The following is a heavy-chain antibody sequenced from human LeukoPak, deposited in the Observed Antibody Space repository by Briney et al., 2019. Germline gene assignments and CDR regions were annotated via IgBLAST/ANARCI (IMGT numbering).Heavy chain of an antibody. CDR2: ISSDGTNK. CDR3: AKDPIAVAGNNYYRMDV. V-gene: IGHV3-30*18. D-gene: IGHD6-19*01. Sequence: GGSLRLSCAASGFTFSRYGMYWVRQAPGKGLEWVAVISSDGTNKYYADSVKRRFTISRDNSKNTLYLQMNSLRAEDAAVYYCAKDPIAVAGNNYYRMDVWGQGTTVSVSS. J-gene: IGHJ6*02. CDR1: GFTFSRYG.